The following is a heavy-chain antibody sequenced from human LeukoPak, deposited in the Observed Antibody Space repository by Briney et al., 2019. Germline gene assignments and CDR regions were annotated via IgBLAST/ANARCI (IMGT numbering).Heavy chain of an antibody. CDR3: ARVPAAYYYYYGMDV. J-gene: IGHJ6*01. D-gene: IGHD2-2*01. CDR1: GGTFSSYA. V-gene: IGHV1-69*04. Sequence: PVKPSCKASGGTFSSYAISWVRQAPGQGLEWMGRIIPILGIANYAQKFQGRVTITADKSTSTAYMELSSLRSEDTAVYYCARVPAAYYYYYGMDVWEQGTTVTVSS. CDR2: IIPILGIA.